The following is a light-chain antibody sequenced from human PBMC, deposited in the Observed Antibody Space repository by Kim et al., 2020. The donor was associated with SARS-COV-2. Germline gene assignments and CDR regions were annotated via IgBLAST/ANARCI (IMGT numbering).Light chain of an antibody. Sequence: ASVGDRVPIIRRASHGISNYLAWYQQTPGKVPQLLIYAASPLRSGVSSRFSGSGSETDFSLTISGLQPGGVVTYYCQRYNSAPWTFGQGTQVDI. J-gene: IGKJ1*01. CDR1: HGISNY. CDR2: AAS. CDR3: QRYNSAPWT. V-gene: IGKV1-27*01.